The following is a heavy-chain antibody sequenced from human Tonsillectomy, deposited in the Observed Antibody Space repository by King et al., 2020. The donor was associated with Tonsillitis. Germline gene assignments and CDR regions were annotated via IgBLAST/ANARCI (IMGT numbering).Heavy chain of an antibody. J-gene: IGHJ4*02. D-gene: IGHD4-17*01. Sequence: QLVQSGAEVKRPGSSVKVSCKASGGTFSTYAFSWVRQAPGQGLEWMGGIIPLFGTTKYAQKFQGRVTITADESTSTAYMELSSLRSEDTAVYYCAREHDYAFYFDYWGQGTLVTVSS. V-gene: IGHV1-69*12. CDR1: GGTFSTYA. CDR3: AREHDYAFYFDY. CDR2: IIPLFGTT.